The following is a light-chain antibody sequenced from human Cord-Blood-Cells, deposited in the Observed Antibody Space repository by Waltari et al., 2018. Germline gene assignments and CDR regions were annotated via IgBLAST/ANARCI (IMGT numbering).Light chain of an antibody. Sequence: QSALTQPASVSGSPGQSITISCTGTSSAAGDYNYVSWYQQHPGKAPKLMIYDVSTRPSGVSNRFSGSKSGNTASLTISGLQAEDEADYYCSSYTSSRVFGGGTKLTVL. CDR3: SSYTSSRV. CDR1: SSAAGDYNY. CDR2: DVS. V-gene: IGLV2-14*01. J-gene: IGLJ3*02.